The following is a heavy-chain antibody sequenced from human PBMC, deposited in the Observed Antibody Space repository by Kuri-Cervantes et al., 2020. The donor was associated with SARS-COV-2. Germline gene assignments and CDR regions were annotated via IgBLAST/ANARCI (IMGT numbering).Heavy chain of an antibody. CDR1: GFTFSSYA. CDR2: ISGSGGST. D-gene: IGHD1-26*01. J-gene: IGHJ4*02. CDR3: ASEEVGATTDY. Sequence: GESLKISCAASGFTFSSYAMSWVRQAPGKGLEWVSAISGSGGSTYYADSVKGRFTISRDNSKNTLYLQMNSLRAEDTAVYYCASEEVGATTDYWGQGTLVTVSS. V-gene: IGHV3-23*01.